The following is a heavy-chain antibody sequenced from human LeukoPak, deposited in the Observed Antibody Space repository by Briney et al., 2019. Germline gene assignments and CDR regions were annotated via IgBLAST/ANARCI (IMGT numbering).Heavy chain of an antibody. CDR3: AKDAPNYYGSGSYTDY. CDR1: GFTFSSYG. V-gene: IGHV3-30*02. CDR2: IRYDGSNK. Sequence: GGSLRLSCAASGFTFSSYGTHWVRQAPGKGLEWVAFIRYDGSNKYYADSVKGRFTISRDNSKNTLYLQMNSLRAEDTAVYYCAKDAPNYYGSGSYTDYWGQGTLVTVSS. J-gene: IGHJ4*02. D-gene: IGHD3-10*01.